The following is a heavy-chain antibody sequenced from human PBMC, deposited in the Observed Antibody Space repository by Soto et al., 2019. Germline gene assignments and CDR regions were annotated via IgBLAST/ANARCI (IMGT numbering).Heavy chain of an antibody. D-gene: IGHD1-26*01. V-gene: IGHV1-69*13. J-gene: IGHJ5*02. CDR3: ARGALGGSYHRTRFDP. CDR1: GGTFSSYA. CDR2: IIPIFGTA. Sequence: VKDSCKASGGTFSSYAISWVRQAPGRGLEWMGGIIPIFGTANYAQKFQGRVTITADKSTSKAYMQLSSLRSEDTAVYYCARGALGGSYHRTRFDPWGQGTLVTVSS.